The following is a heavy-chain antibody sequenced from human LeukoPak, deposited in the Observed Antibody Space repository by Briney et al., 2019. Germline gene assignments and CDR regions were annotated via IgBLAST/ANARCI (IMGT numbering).Heavy chain of an antibody. D-gene: IGHD3-3*01. J-gene: IGHJ4*02. CDR2: IRSKAYGGTT. V-gene: IGHV3-49*04. Sequence: GGSLRLSCAASGFTFSSYSMNWVRQAPGKGLEWVGFIRSKAYGGTTEYAASVKGRFTISRDDSKSIAYLQMNSLKTEDTAVYYCTREKPPYYDFWSGSQRGYYFDYWGQGTLVTVSS. CDR3: TREKPPYYDFWSGSQRGYYFDY. CDR1: GFTFSSYS.